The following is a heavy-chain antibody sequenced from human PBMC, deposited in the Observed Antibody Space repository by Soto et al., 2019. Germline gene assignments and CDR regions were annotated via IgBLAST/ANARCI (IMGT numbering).Heavy chain of an antibody. CDR3: STVLRGVVKWFAP. CDR1: GDTFTNFG. Sequence: HLVQSGPEVKKPGASITVSCKTSGDTFTNFGLSWVRQAPGHGLERLGWIATYNSNRNYAQKFQGRRTLTTDTSTNTSHMELKSLRYDDTTVYYCSTVLRGVVKWFAPWGHVTLVTVSS. J-gene: IGHJ5*02. CDR2: IATYNSNR. V-gene: IGHV1-18*01. D-gene: IGHD3-10*01.